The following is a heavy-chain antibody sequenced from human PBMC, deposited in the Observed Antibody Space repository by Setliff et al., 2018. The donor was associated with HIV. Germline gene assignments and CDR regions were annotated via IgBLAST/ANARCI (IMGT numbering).Heavy chain of an antibody. CDR2: INHSGST. CDR1: GDSISSYY. Sequence: SETLSLTCTVSGDSISSYYWSWIRQPPGKGLEWIGEINHSGSTNYNPSLKSRVTISVDTSKNQFSLKLSSVTAADTAVYYCARGGSGLLWFGELNNWFDPWGQGTLVTVSS. J-gene: IGHJ5*02. CDR3: ARGGSGLLWFGELNNWFDP. D-gene: IGHD3-10*01. V-gene: IGHV4-34*01.